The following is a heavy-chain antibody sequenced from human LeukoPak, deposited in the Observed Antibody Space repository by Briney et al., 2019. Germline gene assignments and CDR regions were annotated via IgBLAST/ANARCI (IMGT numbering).Heavy chain of an antibody. Sequence: GGSLRLSCAASGFTFISYEMNWVRQAPGEGLEWVSYISGSGSSVLYADSVKGRFTISRDNAKNSLWLQMNSLRDEDTAVYYCARDGGLEGDAFDIWGQGTMVTVSS. V-gene: IGHV3-48*03. J-gene: IGHJ3*02. CDR1: GFTFISYE. CDR2: ISGSGSSV. CDR3: ARDGGLEGDAFDI. D-gene: IGHD3-3*01.